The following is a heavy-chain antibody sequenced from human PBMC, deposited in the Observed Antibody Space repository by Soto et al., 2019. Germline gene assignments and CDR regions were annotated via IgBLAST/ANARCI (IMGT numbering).Heavy chain of an antibody. CDR1: GFTFSSST. CDR2: IIDSGGYT. Sequence: GGSLRLSCAASGFTFSSSTMNWVRQAPGKRLEWVSAIIDSGGYTYYADSLKGRFTISRDNSKNTLYLQMNSLRAEDTALYYCAEETYYYYGMDVWGQGTTVTVSS. CDR3: AEETYYYYGMDV. V-gene: IGHV3-23*01. J-gene: IGHJ6*02.